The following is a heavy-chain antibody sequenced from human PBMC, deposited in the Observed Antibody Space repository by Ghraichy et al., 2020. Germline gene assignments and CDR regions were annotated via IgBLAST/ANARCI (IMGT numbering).Heavy chain of an antibody. D-gene: IGHD3-3*01. CDR3: TTAPVFFWSGYSRDDR. J-gene: IGHJ5*02. Sequence: GGSLRLSCEASGFTFTNAWMSWVRQAPGKGLEWIGRIKSKTDGGATDYAATVKGTFTISRDDSKNTVYLQMNSLKTEDTAVYYCTTAPVFFWSGYSRDDRWGQGTLVTVSS. CDR2: IKSKTDGGAT. CDR1: GFTFTNAW. V-gene: IGHV3-15*01.